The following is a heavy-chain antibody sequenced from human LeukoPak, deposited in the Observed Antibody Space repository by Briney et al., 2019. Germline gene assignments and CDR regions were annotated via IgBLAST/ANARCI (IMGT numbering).Heavy chain of an antibody. J-gene: IGHJ5*02. D-gene: IGHD6-13*01. CDR2: ISWNSGSI. CDR1: GFTFDDYA. Sequence: GGSLRLSCAASGFTFDDYAMHWVRQAPGKGLEWVSGISWNSGSIGYADSVKGRFTISRDNAKNSLYLQMNSLRAEGTALYYCAKDSRRYSSSWYTGNGLDPWGQGTLVTVSS. V-gene: IGHV3-9*01. CDR3: AKDSRRYSSSWYTGNGLDP.